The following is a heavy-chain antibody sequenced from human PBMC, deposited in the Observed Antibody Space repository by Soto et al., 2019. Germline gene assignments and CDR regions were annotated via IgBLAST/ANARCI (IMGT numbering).Heavy chain of an antibody. J-gene: IGHJ4*02. D-gene: IGHD3-10*01. CDR2: INTAGSST. V-gene: IGHV3-74*01. CDR1: GFTFSSFW. CDR3: AERGVDTFGLSY. Sequence: EVQLVESGGALVQPGGSLRLSCAVSGFTFSSFWMHWVRQAPGEGLVWVSRINTAGSSTSYADSVKGRFTISRDNAKNTRYRQMNGRRVDDAAMYFGAERGVDTFGLSYWGQGTLVTVSS.